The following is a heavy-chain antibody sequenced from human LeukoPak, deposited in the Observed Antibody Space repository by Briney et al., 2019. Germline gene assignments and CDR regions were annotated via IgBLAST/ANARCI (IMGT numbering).Heavy chain of an antibody. D-gene: IGHD1-26*01. V-gene: IGHV3-48*04. CDR2: ISSSSSTI. CDR3: AKGGPPTGASPRPWDFNY. J-gene: IGHJ4*02. CDR1: GFTFSSYS. Sequence: GGSLRLSCAASGFTFSSYSMNWVRQAPGKGLEWVSYISSSSSTIYYADSVKGRFTISRDNAKNSLYLQMNSLRVEDTAVYYCAKGGPPTGASPRPWDFNYWGQGTLVTVSS.